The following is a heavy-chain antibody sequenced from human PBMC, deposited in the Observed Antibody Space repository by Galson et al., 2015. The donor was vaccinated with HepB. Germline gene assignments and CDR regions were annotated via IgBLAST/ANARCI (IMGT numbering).Heavy chain of an antibody. D-gene: IGHD5-24*01. Sequence: SLRLSCAASGLTFSSYGMHWVRQAPGKGLEWVAVIWYDGSNKYYADSVKGRFTISRDNSKNTLYLQMNSLRAEDTAVYYCAREKLTGDGYNLGFAFDIWGQGTMVTVSS. J-gene: IGHJ3*02. CDR3: AREKLTGDGYNLGFAFDI. CDR2: IWYDGSNK. CDR1: GLTFSSYG. V-gene: IGHV3-33*01.